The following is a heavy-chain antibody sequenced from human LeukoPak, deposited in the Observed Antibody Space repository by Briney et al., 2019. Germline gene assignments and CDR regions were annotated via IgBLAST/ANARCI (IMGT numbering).Heavy chain of an antibody. CDR3: ARDHEGYSYAPLDP. V-gene: IGHV3-21*01. D-gene: IGHD5-18*01. CDR2: ISSSSSYI. CDR1: RFTFSSYS. J-gene: IGHJ5*02. Sequence: GGSMRLSCAASRFTFSSYSMNWVRQAPGKGLEWVSSISSSSSYIYYADSVKGRFTISRDNAKNSLYLQMNSLRAEDTAVYYCARDHEGYSYAPLDPWGQGTLVTVSS.